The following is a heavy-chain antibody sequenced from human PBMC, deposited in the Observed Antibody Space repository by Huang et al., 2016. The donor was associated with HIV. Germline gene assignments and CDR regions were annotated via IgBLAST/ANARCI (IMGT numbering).Heavy chain of an antibody. J-gene: IGHJ6*02. CDR1: SNYA. Sequence: SNYAMNWVRQAPGKGLEWVSAIGSSRSYIYYADSVKGRFPISRDDAKNSLYLQMNSLRAEDTAVYYCARPQVDKVRGIIRSYYYYYGMDVWGRGTTVTVSS. CDR3: ARPQVDKVRGIIRSYYYYYGMDV. V-gene: IGHV3-21*06. CDR2: IGSSRSYI. D-gene: IGHD3-10*01.